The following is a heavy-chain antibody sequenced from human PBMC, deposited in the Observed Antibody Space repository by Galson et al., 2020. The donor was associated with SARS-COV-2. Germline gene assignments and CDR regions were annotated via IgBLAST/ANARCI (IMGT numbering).Heavy chain of an antibody. D-gene: IGHD2-2*01. V-gene: IGHV4-34*01. CDR3: ARGSEGYAGGI. J-gene: IGHJ4*02. CDR1: GGSFSGYY. Sequence: PSETLSLTCAVYGGSFSGYYWSWIRQPPGKGLEWIGEINHSGSTNYNPSLKSRVTISVDTSKNQFSLKLSSVTAADTAVYYCARGSEGYAGGIWGQGTLVTVSS. CDR2: INHSGST.